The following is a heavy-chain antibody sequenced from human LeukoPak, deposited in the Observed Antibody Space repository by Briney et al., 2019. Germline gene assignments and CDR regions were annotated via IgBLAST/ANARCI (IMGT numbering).Heavy chain of an antibody. J-gene: IGHJ3*02. CDR3: ACHAVRYSAYDREEDAFDI. CDR2: INHSGST. D-gene: IGHD5-12*01. V-gene: IGHV4-34*01. Sequence: SETLSLTCAVYGGFFTGYYWRWIRQPPGKGLEWIGEINHSGSTKYNPSLKSRVTISVDTSTNQFFLRLTSVTAADTAVYYCACHAVRYSAYDREEDAFDIWGQGTTVTVSS. CDR1: GGFFTGYY.